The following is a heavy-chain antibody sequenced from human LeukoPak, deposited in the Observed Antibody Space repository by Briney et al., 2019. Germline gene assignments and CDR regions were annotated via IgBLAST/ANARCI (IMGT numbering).Heavy chain of an antibody. V-gene: IGHV1-2*06. CDR1: GYTFTGYY. CDR2: INPNSGGT. D-gene: IGHD3-22*01. CDR3: ARAYTYYYDSSGFFDY. J-gene: IGHJ4*02. Sequence: ASVKVSCKASGYTFTGYYMHWVRQAPGQGLEWMGRINPNSGGTNYAQKFQGRVTMTRDTSISTAYMELSRLRSDGTAVYYCARAYTYYYDSSGFFDYWGQGTLVTVSS.